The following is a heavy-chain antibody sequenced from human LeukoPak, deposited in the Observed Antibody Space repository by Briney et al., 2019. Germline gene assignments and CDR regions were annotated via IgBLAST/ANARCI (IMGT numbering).Heavy chain of an antibody. D-gene: IGHD3-22*01. CDR2: IYDSGST. J-gene: IGHJ6*03. CDR1: GVSINSHY. CDR3: ARVRWLNAYYHYYYMDV. V-gene: IGHV4-59*11. Sequence: PSETLSLTCTVSGVSINSHYWSWIRQPPGKGLEWIGYIYDSGSTNYNPFLKSRVTISLDAAKDQFSLRPSSVTAADTALYYCARVRWLNAYYHYYYMDVWGKGTTVTVSS.